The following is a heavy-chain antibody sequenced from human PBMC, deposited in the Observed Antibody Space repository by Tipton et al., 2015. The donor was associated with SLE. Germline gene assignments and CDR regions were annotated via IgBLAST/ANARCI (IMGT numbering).Heavy chain of an antibody. CDR2: IYYSGST. CDR3: ARGRSGYATFDY. J-gene: IGHJ4*02. D-gene: IGHD5-12*01. Sequence: TLSLTCTVSGGSISSHYWSWIRQPPGKGLEWIGYIYYSGSTNYNPSLKSRVTISVDTSKNQFSLKLSSVTAADTAVYYCARGRSGYATFDYWGQGTLVTVSS. CDR1: GGSISSHY. V-gene: IGHV4-59*11.